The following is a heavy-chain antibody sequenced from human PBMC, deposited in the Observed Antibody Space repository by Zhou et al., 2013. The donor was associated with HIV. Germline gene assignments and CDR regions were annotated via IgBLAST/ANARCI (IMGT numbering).Heavy chain of an antibody. D-gene: IGHD7-27*01. CDR1: GVTSTSHT. J-gene: IGHJ4*02. CDR2: TVLRLGEV. CDR3: ARDRANWDPVDY. V-gene: IGHV1-69*16. Sequence: QVQLVQSGAEVKKPGSSVKVSCKTSGVTSTSHTVSWVRQVPGHGLEWMGGTVLRLGEVSYAQVFQDRVTITTDDARGTAHMELSSLRCDDTAVYYCARDRANWDPVDYWGQGTLVTVSS.